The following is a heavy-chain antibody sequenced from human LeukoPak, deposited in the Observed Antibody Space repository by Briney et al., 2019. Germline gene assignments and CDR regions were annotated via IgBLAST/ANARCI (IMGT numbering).Heavy chain of an antibody. Sequence: SETLSLTCTVSGGSISGSYWSWIRQPPGKGLEWIGYIYTSGSTNSNPSLKSRVTIPGDTSNNQFSLKLSSVTAADTAVYYCARDLGGNKDYWGQGTLVTVSS. CDR3: ARDLGGNKDY. V-gene: IGHV4-4*09. CDR1: GGSISGSY. CDR2: IYTSGST. J-gene: IGHJ4*02. D-gene: IGHD4-23*01.